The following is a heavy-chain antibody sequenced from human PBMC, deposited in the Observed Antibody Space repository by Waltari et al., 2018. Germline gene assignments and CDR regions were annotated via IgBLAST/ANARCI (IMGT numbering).Heavy chain of an antibody. CDR3: ACHRPGGYGMDV. D-gene: IGHD2-15*01. CDR1: GFTFSSYW. V-gene: IGHV3-74*01. Sequence: EVQLVESGGGLVQPGGSLRLSCAASGFTFSSYWMHWVRQVPGKGLVWVSAITSEGGRTRYADSVKGRFTISRDNAKNTLYLQMNSLRADDTAVYYCACHRPGGYGMDVWGHGTTVTVSS. CDR2: ITSEGGRT. J-gene: IGHJ6*02.